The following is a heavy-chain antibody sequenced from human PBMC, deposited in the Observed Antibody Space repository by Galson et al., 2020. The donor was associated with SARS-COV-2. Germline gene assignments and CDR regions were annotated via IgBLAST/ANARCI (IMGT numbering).Heavy chain of an antibody. CDR3: ARVRVAAACRLIFYYYYGMDV. Sequence: GGSLRLSCAASGFTFSNYGMHWVRQAPGKGLEWVAVISFDGSNTNYADSVKGRFTISRDDSKNTLYLQMNSLRAEDTAVYYCARVRVAAACRLIFYYYYGMDVWGQETTVTVSS. V-gene: IGHV3-30*03. CDR2: ISFDGSNT. D-gene: IGHD6-13*01. J-gene: IGHJ6*02. CDR1: GFTFSNYG.